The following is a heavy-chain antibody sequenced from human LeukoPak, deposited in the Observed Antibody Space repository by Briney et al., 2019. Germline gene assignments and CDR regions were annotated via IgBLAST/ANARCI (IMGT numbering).Heavy chain of an antibody. CDR3: AKGDCSSTSCYAPADY. CDR2: ISGNGGGT. CDR1: GFTFRSYA. Sequence: PGGSLRLSCAASGFTFRSYAMSWVRQAPGKGLEWVSAISGNGGGTYYADSVKGRFTISRDNSKNTPYLQMNSLRAEDTAVYYCAKGDCSSTSCYAPADYWGQGTLATVSS. J-gene: IGHJ4*02. D-gene: IGHD2-2*01. V-gene: IGHV3-23*01.